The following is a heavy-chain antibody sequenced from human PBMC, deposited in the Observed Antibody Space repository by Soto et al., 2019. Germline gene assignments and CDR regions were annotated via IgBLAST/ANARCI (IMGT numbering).Heavy chain of an antibody. Sequence: QVQLVESGGGVVQPGRSLRLSCAASGFTFSSYAMHWVRQAPGKGLEWVAVISYDGSNKYYADSVKGRFTISRDNSKHTLYLQMNSLRAEDTAVYYCARDTGGIAVAATFDYWGQGTLVTVSS. CDR3: ARDTGGIAVAATFDY. CDR2: ISYDGSNK. J-gene: IGHJ4*02. CDR1: GFTFSSYA. V-gene: IGHV3-30-3*01. D-gene: IGHD6-19*01.